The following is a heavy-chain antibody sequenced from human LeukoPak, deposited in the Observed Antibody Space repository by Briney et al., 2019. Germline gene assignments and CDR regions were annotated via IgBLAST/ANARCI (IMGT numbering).Heavy chain of an antibody. Sequence: PSETLSLTCAVSGGSISSSNYYWGWIRQPPGKGLEWIGSIYYSGSTYFNPSLKSRVTISVDTSKNQFSLKLSSVTAADTAVYYCARDSSTSYHFDFWGQGTLVTVSS. J-gene: IGHJ4*02. CDR2: IYYSGST. V-gene: IGHV4-39*02. CDR1: GGSISSSNYY. CDR3: ARDSSTSYHFDF. D-gene: IGHD2-2*01.